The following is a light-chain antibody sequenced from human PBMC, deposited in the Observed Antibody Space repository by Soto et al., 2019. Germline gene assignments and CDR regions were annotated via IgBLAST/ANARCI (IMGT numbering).Light chain of an antibody. CDR3: QQSYSVPYT. CDR2: GAS. J-gene: IGKJ2*01. Sequence: EVVMTQSPATLSVSPGERATLSCRASETVATNLAWYQQKPGQAPRLLISGASTRAAGISDRFRGSGSGTDFTLTITSLQPEDFATYYCQQSYSVPYTFGQGTKLEIK. CDR1: ETVATN. V-gene: IGKV3-15*01.